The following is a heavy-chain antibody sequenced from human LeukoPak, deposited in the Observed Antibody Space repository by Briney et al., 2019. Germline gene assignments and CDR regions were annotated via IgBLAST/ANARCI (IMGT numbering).Heavy chain of an antibody. D-gene: IGHD2-15*01. CDR2: ISSSGSTI. CDR3: ARGLDIVVVVAATHWYFDL. V-gene: IGHV3-48*03. J-gene: IGHJ2*01. CDR1: GFTFSSYE. Sequence: GGSLRLSCAASGFTFSSYEMNWVRQAPGKGLEWVSYISSSGSTIYYADSVKGRFTISRDNAKNLLYLQMNSLRAEDTAVYYCARGLDIVVVVAATHWYFDLWGRGTLVTVSS.